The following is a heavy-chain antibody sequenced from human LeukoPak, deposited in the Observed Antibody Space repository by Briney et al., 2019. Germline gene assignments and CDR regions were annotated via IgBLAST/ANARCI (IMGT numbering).Heavy chain of an antibody. CDR1: GGSISSGGYY. J-gene: IGHJ4*02. Sequence: SQTLSLTCTVSGGSISSGGYYWSWTRQHPGKGLEWIGYIYYSGSTYYNPSLKSRVTISVDTSKNQFSLKLSSVTAADTAVYYCARDSSGYCSSTSCYGVNIGFDYWGQGTLVTVSS. CDR2: IYYSGST. CDR3: ARDSSGYCSSTSCYGVNIGFDY. V-gene: IGHV4-31*03. D-gene: IGHD2-2*03.